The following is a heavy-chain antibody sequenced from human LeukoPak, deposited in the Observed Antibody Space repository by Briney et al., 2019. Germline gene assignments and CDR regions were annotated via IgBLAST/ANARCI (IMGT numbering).Heavy chain of an antibody. D-gene: IGHD2-2*03. CDR3: AKERAGIGYCSSTSCSPFDY. CDR2: ISGSGGST. Sequence: GGSLRLSCAASGFTFSSYAMSWVRQAPGKGLEWVSAISGSGGSTYYADSVKGRFTISRDNSKNTLYLRMNSLRAEDTAVYYCAKERAGIGYCSSTSCSPFDYWGQGTLVTVSS. V-gene: IGHV3-23*01. J-gene: IGHJ4*02. CDR1: GFTFSSYA.